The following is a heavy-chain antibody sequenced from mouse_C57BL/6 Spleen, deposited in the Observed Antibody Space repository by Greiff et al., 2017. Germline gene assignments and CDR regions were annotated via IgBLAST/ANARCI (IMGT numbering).Heavy chain of an antibody. J-gene: IGHJ4*01. Sequence: QVQLQQPGAELVKPGASVKLSCKASGYTFTGYWMHWVKQRPGRGLEWIGRIDPNSGGTKYNEKFKSKATLTVDKPSSTAYMQLSSLTSEDSAVYYCATFTTVVATRAMDYWGQGTSVTVSS. CDR2: IDPNSGGT. CDR3: ATFTTVVATRAMDY. V-gene: IGHV1-72*01. D-gene: IGHD1-1*01. CDR1: GYTFTGYW.